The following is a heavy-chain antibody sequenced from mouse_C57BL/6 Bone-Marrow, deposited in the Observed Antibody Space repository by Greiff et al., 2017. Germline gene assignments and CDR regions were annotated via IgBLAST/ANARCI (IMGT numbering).Heavy chain of an antibody. CDR2: IDPETGGT. D-gene: IGHD2-2*01. CDR3: TQIYYGYDVFAY. V-gene: IGHV1-15*01. CDR1: GYTFTDYE. Sequence: VQLQQSGAELVRPGASVTLSCKASGYTFTDYEMHWVKQTPVHGLEWIGAIDPETGGTAYNQKFKGKAILTADKSSSTAYMELRSLTSEDSAVYYGTQIYYGYDVFAYWGQGTLVTVSA. J-gene: IGHJ3*01.